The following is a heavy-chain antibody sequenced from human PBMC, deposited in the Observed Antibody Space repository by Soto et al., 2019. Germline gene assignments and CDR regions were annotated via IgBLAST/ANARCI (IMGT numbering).Heavy chain of an antibody. Sequence: GVLRLSCAATGFTFSSYAMSWVRQAPGKGLEWVSAISASGGSTYYADSVKGRFAISRDNSKNTLYLQMNSLRAEDTAVYYCAKDLFWPDYWGQGTLVTVSS. CDR2: ISASGGST. CDR1: GFTFSSYA. D-gene: IGHD2-21*01. V-gene: IGHV3-23*01. J-gene: IGHJ4*02. CDR3: AKDLFWPDY.